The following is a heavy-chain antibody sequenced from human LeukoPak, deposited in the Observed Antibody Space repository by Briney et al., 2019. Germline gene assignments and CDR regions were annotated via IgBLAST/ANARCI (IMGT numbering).Heavy chain of an antibody. D-gene: IGHD6-13*01. J-gene: IGHJ4*02. CDR3: ACSGYSSSWYSNY. Sequence: GGSLRLSCAASGFTFSGYSMNWVRQAPGKGLEWVSSISSSSSYIYYADSVKGRFTISRDNAKNSLYLQMNSLRAEDTAVYYCACSGYSSSWYSNYWGQGTLVTVSS. V-gene: IGHV3-21*01. CDR2: ISSSSSYI. CDR1: GFTFSGYS.